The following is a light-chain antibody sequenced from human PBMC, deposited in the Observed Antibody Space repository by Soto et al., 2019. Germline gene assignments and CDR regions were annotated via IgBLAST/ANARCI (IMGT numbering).Light chain of an antibody. J-gene: IGLJ1*01. Sequence: QSVMTQPPSVSAAPGQKVTISCTGSSSNIGGNSVSWYQQHPGTAPTLLIYDDNKRPSGIPDRFSGSKSGTSTTLGITGFQTGDEADYYCGSWDSSLSAYVFGAGTKLTVL. V-gene: IGLV1-51*01. CDR3: GSWDSSLSAYV. CDR1: SSNIGGNS. CDR2: DDN.